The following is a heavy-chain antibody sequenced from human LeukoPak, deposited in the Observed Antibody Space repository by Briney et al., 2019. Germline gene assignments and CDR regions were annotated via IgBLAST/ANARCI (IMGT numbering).Heavy chain of an antibody. D-gene: IGHD2-15*01. Sequence: GGSLRLSCAASGFTFSGYAMSWVRQAPEKGLEWVSLITGSGATTYYADSVRGRFTVSRDNSKNTLYLQMNSPRAEDTAVYFCAKGDCGGTCLLIDNWGQGTLVTVSS. V-gene: IGHV3-23*01. CDR3: AKGDCGGTCLLIDN. J-gene: IGHJ4*02. CDR1: GFTFSGYA. CDR2: ITGSGATT.